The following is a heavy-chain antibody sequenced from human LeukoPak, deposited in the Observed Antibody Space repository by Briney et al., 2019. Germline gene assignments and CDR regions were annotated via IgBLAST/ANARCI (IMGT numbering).Heavy chain of an antibody. CDR2: INHSGGS. D-gene: IGHD3-9*01. CDR1: GGSFSDYY. Sequence: SEALSLTCAVYGGSFSDYYWTWIRQPPGKGLEWIGEINHSGGSNYNPSLKDRVSISVDTSKNQFSLKLSSVTTADTAVYFCARDLDIRYFGYFDYWGQGTLVTVSS. J-gene: IGHJ4*02. CDR3: ARDLDIRYFGYFDY. V-gene: IGHV4-34*01.